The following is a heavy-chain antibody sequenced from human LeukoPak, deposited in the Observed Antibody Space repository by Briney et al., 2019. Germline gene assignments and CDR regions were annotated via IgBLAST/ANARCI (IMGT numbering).Heavy chain of an antibody. CDR1: GGSFSNYY. CDR2: INHSGST. D-gene: IGHD1-14*01. V-gene: IGHV4-34*01. J-gene: IGHJ6*03. CDR3: AREAATEPHYYYYMDV. Sequence: SETLSLTCAVYGGSFSNYYWSWIRQSPGKGLEWIGEINHSGSTYHNPSLKNRVTMSVDTSKNQFSLNLSSVTAADTAVYYCAREAATEPHYYYYMDVWGKGTTVTVSS.